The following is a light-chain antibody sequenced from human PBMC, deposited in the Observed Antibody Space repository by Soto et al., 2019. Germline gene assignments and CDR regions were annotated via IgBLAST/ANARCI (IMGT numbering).Light chain of an antibody. J-gene: IGLJ1*01. V-gene: IGLV2-14*01. CDR2: EVS. CDR1: SSDIGAYNY. CDR3: SSYTSSSTPYV. Sequence: QSALTQPPSASGSPGQSVTISCTGTSSDIGAYNYVSWYQHHPGKAPKLMIYEVSNRPSGVSTRFSGSKSGNTASLTISGLQAEDEADYHCSSYTSSSTPYVFGTGTKLTVL.